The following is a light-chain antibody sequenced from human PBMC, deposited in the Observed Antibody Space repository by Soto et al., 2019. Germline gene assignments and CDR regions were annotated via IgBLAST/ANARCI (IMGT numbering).Light chain of an antibody. CDR2: DVS. CDR3: CSYAGSYTFARNV. J-gene: IGLJ1*01. V-gene: IGLV2-11*01. CDR1: SSDVAIYNY. Sequence: QSVLTQPRSVSGSPGQSVTISCTGTSSDVAIYNYISWYQQHPGEAPKLMIHDVSERPSGVPDRFSGSKSGNTASLTISGLQAEDEADYYCCSYAGSYTFARNVFGTGNKLTVL.